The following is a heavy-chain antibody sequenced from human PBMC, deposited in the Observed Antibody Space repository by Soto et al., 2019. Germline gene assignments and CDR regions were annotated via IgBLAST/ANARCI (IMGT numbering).Heavy chain of an antibody. V-gene: IGHV3-23*01. CDR3: AKDRQPDGIWTFDY. Sequence: EYSISSCTMNCVRMAPGKGLEWVSGINAGVFTTYYADSVKGRFTISRDNSRKVLYLQMNSLRVEDTAIYYCAKDRQPDGIWTFDYWGQGTSVTVSS. J-gene: IGHJ4*02. D-gene: IGHD3-9*01. CDR2: INAGVFTT. CDR1: EYSISSCT.